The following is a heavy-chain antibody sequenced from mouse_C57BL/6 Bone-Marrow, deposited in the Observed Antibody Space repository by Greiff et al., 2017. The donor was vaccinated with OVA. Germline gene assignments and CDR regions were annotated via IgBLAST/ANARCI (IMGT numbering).Heavy chain of an antibody. D-gene: IGHD1-1*01. CDR3: TRGATVVPWYFDV. CDR1: GFTFSDAW. CDR2: IRNKANNHAT. Sequence: EVKLVESGGGLVQPGGSLKLSCAASGFTFSDAWMDWVRQSPEKGLEWVAEIRNKANNHATYYAESVKGRLTISRDGSKSSVYLQMNSLRAEDTGIYYCTRGATVVPWYFDVWGTGTTVTVSS. J-gene: IGHJ1*03. V-gene: IGHV6-6*01.